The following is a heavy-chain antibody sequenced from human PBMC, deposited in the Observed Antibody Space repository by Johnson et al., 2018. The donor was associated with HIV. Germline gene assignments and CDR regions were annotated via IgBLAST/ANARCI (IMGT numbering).Heavy chain of an antibody. Sequence: MQLVESGGGLVQPGGSLRLSCAASGFTFSSYAMHWVRQAPGKGLEYVSAISSNGGSTYYANSVKGRFTISRDNSKNTLYLQMNSLRAEDTAVYYCAKDTTSDLGGNYYASSSDAYDMWGQGTMVIVSS. CDR3: AKDTTSDLGGNYYASSSDAYDM. V-gene: IGHV3-64*01. CDR1: GFTFSSYA. CDR2: ISSNGGST. D-gene: IGHD1-26*01. J-gene: IGHJ3*02.